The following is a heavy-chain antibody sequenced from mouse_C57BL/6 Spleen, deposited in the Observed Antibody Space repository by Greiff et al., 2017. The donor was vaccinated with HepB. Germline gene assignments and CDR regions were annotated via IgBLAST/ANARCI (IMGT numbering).Heavy chain of an antibody. CDR3: AREDYGNYFSWFAY. V-gene: IGHV5-17*01. CDR2: ISSGSSTI. D-gene: IGHD2-1*01. J-gene: IGHJ3*01. CDR1: GFTFSDYG. Sequence: EVKVVESGGGLVKPGGSLKLSCAASGFTFSDYGMHWVRQAPEKGLEWVAYISSGSSTIYYADTVKGRFTISRDNAKHTLFLQMTSLRSEDTAMYYCAREDYGNYFSWFAYWGQGTLVTVSA.